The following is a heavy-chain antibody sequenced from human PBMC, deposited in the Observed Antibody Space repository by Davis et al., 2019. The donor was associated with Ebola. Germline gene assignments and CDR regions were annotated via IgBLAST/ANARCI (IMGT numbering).Heavy chain of an antibody. D-gene: IGHD3-10*02. V-gene: IGHV3-30*03. J-gene: IGHJ4*02. CDR1: GFTFGTYV. Sequence: PGGSLRLSCVASGFTFGTYVMRWVRHAPGKGLGWVASITGDGNDEYCADSVKGRFTISRDNAKNSVYLQMNSLRAEDTAVYYCARDSGIFGDCYFDSWGQGTLVTVSS. CDR3: ARDSGIFGDCYFDS. CDR2: ITGDGNDE.